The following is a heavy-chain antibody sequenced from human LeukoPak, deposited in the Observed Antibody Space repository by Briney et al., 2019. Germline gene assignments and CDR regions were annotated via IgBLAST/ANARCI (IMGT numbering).Heavy chain of an antibody. Sequence: GESLKISCKGTGYTFTSYWIGWVRQVPGKGLEWMGIIYPGDSVTRYSPSFQGQVTISADKSISTAYLQWSSLKASDTAMYYCARRGDGYNLNFDYWGQGTLVTVS. CDR3: ARRGDGYNLNFDY. CDR2: IYPGDSVT. V-gene: IGHV5-51*01. J-gene: IGHJ4*02. CDR1: GYTFTSYW. D-gene: IGHD5-24*01.